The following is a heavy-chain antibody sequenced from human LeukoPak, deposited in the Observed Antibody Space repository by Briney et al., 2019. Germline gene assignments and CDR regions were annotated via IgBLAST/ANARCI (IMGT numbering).Heavy chain of an antibody. Sequence: GASVKVSCKASGGTFSSYAISWVRQAPGQGLEWMGGIIPIFGTANYAQKFQGRVTITADKSTSTAYMELGSLRSEDTAVYYCARAPPNTKNAFDIWGQGTMVTVSS. CDR1: GGTFSSYA. J-gene: IGHJ3*02. CDR3: ARAPPNTKNAFDI. V-gene: IGHV1-69*06. CDR2: IIPIFGTA.